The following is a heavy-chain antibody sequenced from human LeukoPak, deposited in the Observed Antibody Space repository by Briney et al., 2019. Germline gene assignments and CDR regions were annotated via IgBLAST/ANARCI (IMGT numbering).Heavy chain of an antibody. D-gene: IGHD3-22*01. CDR3: ARGSGYYDSSGYYYYYGMDV. CDR2: ISAYNGNT. J-gene: IGHJ6*02. V-gene: IGHV1-18*01. CDR1: GYTFTIYG. Sequence: ASVKVSCKASGYTFTIYGISWVRQAPGQGLEWMGWISAYNGNTNYAQKLQGRVTMTTDTSTSTAYMELRSLRSDDTAVYYCARGSGYYDSSGYYYYYGMDVWGQGTTVTVSS.